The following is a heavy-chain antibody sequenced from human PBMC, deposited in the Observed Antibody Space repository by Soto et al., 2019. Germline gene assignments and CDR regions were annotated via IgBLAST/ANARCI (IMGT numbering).Heavy chain of an antibody. Sequence: QVQLQESGPGLVKPSQTLSLTCTVSGGSISSGGYYWSWIRQHPGKGLEWIGYIYYSGSTYYNPSLKTRVTISVDTSKNQFSLNLSSVTAADTAVYYCARSRSGYSNDAFDIWGQGTMVTVSS. CDR2: IYYSGST. CDR1: GGSISSGGYY. V-gene: IGHV4-31*03. D-gene: IGHD3-22*01. CDR3: ARSRSGYSNDAFDI. J-gene: IGHJ3*02.